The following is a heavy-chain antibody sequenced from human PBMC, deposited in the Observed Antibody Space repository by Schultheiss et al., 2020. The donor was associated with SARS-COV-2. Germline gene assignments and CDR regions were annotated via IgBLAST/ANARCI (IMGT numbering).Heavy chain of an antibody. J-gene: IGHJ6*02. V-gene: IGHV3-48*01. D-gene: IGHD6-6*01. CDR2: ISSSSSTI. CDR1: GFTFSSYS. Sequence: GGSLRLSCAASGFTFSSYSMNWVRQAPGKGLEWVSYISSSSSTIYYADSVKGRFTISRDNAKNSLYLQMNSLRAEDTAVYYCARDRRIGGYYYYYGMDVWGQGTTVTVSS. CDR3: ARDRRIGGYYYYYGMDV.